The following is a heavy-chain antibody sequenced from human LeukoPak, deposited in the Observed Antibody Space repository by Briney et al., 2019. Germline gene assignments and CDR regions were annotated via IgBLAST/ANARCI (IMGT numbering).Heavy chain of an antibody. V-gene: IGHV4-59*01. Sequence: SETLSRTCTVSGGSINSYYWSWIRQPPGKGLECIGYIHYTGSTNYNPSLKSRVTISVDTSKSQFSLKLSSVTAADTAIYYCARGGYYGSGNDFRFDPWGQGTLVTVSS. D-gene: IGHD3-10*01. J-gene: IGHJ5*02. CDR1: GGSINSYY. CDR2: IHYTGST. CDR3: ARGGYYGSGNDFRFDP.